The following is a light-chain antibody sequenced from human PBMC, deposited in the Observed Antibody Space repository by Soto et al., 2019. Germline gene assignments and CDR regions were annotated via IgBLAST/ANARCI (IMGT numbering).Light chain of an antibody. CDR3: QHYNYWPYT. CDR1: QTIDNT. Sequence: IVLTQSPGTLSLSPCERATLSCRASQTIDNTLAWYQRKPGQAPRLLIYDASTRATGVPARFSGSGSGTDFTLTISSLQSEDFAVYYCQHYNYWPYTFGQGTKVDIK. V-gene: IGKV3-15*01. CDR2: DAS. J-gene: IGKJ2*01.